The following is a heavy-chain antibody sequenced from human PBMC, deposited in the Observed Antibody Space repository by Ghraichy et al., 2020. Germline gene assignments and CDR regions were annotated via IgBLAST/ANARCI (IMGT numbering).Heavy chain of an antibody. Sequence: LSLTCAASGFTFSSYALSWVRQVPGKELEWASAIVGNGDSTSYADSVKGRFIISRDNSEKTLFLQMNSLRAEDTAVYYCAKEGVLSMIVAYFDNWGQGTLVTVSS. V-gene: IGHV3-23*01. CDR1: GFTFSSYA. CDR2: IVGNGDST. CDR3: AKEGVLSMIVAYFDN. D-gene: IGHD3-22*01. J-gene: IGHJ4*02.